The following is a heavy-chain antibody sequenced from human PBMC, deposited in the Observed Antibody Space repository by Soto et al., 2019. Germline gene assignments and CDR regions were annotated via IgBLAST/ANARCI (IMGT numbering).Heavy chain of an antibody. Sequence: GGSLRLSCAASGFTFSSYSLNWDRQAPGKGLEWVSSISSSSSYIYYADSVKGRFTISRDNAKNSLYLQMNSLRAEDTAVYYCARDRKYDFWSGYSDAFDIWGQGTMVTVSS. J-gene: IGHJ3*02. CDR1: GFTFSSYS. D-gene: IGHD3-3*01. CDR2: ISSSSSYI. V-gene: IGHV3-21*01. CDR3: ARDRKYDFWSGYSDAFDI.